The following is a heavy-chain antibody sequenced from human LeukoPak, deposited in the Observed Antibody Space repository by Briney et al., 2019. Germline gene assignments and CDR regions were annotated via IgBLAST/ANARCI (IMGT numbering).Heavy chain of an antibody. V-gene: IGHV4-38-2*02. CDR1: GYSISSGYH. D-gene: IGHD2-2*01. J-gene: IGHJ4*02. CDR2: IYHSGST. CDR3: AREAYCSSTSCYDTYYFDY. Sequence: PSETLSLTCTVSGYSISSGYHWGWIRQPPGKGLEWIGSIYHSGSTYYNPSLKSRVTISVDTSKNQFSLKLSSVTAADTAVYYCAREAYCSSTSCYDTYYFDYWGQGTLVTVSS.